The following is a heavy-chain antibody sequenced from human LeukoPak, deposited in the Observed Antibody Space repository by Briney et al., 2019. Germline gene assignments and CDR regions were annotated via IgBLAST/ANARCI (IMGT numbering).Heavy chain of an antibody. D-gene: IGHD3-16*01. CDR3: ARIGPGGHFDY. J-gene: IGHJ4*02. V-gene: IGHV3-64*02. Sequence: GGSLRLSCAASGFTFSSYVLHWVRQAPGKGLEYVSGISVNGDSTYYADFVKGRFTMSRDNSGNTLNLQMGSLRAEDTAAYYCARIGPGGHFDYWGQGTLVTVSS. CDR1: GFTFSSYV. CDR2: ISVNGDST.